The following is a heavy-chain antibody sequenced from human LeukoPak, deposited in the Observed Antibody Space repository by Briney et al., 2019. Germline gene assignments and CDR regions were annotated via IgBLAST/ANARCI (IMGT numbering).Heavy chain of an antibody. CDR2: ISGGGYTT. CDR3: AKASFQDSVVVTAFDY. J-gene: IGHJ4*02. Sequence: GGSLRLSCAASEFSVGSNYMTWVRQAPGKGLEWVSVISGGGYTTYYADSVKGRFTISRDNSRNTLYLQMNSLRVEDTAIYYCAKASFQDSVVVTAFDYWGQGTLVTVSS. V-gene: IGHV3-23*01. D-gene: IGHD2-21*02. CDR1: EFSVGSNY.